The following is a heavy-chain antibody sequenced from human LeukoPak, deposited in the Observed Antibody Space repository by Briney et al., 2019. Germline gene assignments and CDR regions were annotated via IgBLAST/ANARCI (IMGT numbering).Heavy chain of an antibody. CDR1: GGSISRYY. Sequence: SETLSLTCTVSGGSISRYYWSWIRQPPGKGLEWIGYIYYSGSTKYNPSLKSRVTISVDTSKNQFSLKLSSVTAADTAVYYCARLSSGYITYLDYWGQGTLVTVSS. CDR2: IYYSGST. CDR3: ARLSSGYITYLDY. J-gene: IGHJ4*02. D-gene: IGHD5-18*01. V-gene: IGHV4-59*08.